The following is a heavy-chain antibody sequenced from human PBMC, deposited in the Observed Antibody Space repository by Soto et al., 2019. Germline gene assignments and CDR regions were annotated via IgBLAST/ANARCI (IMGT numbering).Heavy chain of an antibody. CDR2: IYHSRST. CDR1: GASISSGGYY. D-gene: IGHD3-10*01. J-gene: IGHJ5*02. CDR3: AGESGHYGKGWFDP. V-gene: IGHV4-31*03. Sequence: QVQLQESGPGLVKPLETLSLTCTVSGASISSGGYYWNWMRQPPGKGLEWIGYIYHSRSTYYNPSLKSGVTTSVDSSKNEFSLKLSYVTAADTALYCCAGESGHYGKGWFDPWGQGTVVTVSS.